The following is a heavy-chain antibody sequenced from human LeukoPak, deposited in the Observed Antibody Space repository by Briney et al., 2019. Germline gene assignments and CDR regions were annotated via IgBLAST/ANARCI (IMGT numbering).Heavy chain of an antibody. V-gene: IGHV4-39*07. CDR2: IYYSGST. D-gene: IGHD4/OR15-4a*01. Sequence: PSETLSLTCTVSGGSISSSSYYWGWIRQPPGKGLEWIGSIYYSGSTYYNPSLKSRVTISVDTSKNQFSLKLSSVTAADTAVYYCARDNAGAHYYYMDVWGKGTTVTVSS. CDR1: GGSISSSSYY. CDR3: ARDNAGAHYYYMDV. J-gene: IGHJ6*03.